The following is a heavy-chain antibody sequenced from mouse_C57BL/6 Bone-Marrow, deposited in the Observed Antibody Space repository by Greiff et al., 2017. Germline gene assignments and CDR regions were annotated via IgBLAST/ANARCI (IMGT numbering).Heavy chain of an antibody. V-gene: IGHV14-4*01. CDR2: IDPANGVT. J-gene: IGHJ3*01. Sequence: VQLQQSGAELVRPGASVKLSCTASGFNFKDDYMHWVKQRPEQGLEWIGWIDPANGVTEYASKFQGKATLTADTSSNTAYMQLSSLTSEDTAVYYCALDSSGYEGTWFAYWGQGTLVTVSA. CDR1: GFNFKDDY. D-gene: IGHD3-2*02. CDR3: ALDSSGYEGTWFAY.